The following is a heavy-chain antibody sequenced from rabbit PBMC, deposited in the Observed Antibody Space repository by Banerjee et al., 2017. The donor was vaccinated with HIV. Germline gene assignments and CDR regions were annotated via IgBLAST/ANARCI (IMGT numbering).Heavy chain of an antibody. J-gene: IGHJ4*01. CDR1: GFSFSSSYW. D-gene: IGHD6-1*01. V-gene: IGHV1S45*01. CDR3: ARGGYYGYGYVLDL. CDR2: MNINDDKT. Sequence: QEQLEESGGDLVQPEGSLTLTCTASGFSFSSSYWISWVRQAPGKGLEWIAGMNINDDKTYYATWAKGRFTISKTSSTTVTLQMTSLTAADTATYFCARGGYYGYGYVLDLWGQGTLVTVS.